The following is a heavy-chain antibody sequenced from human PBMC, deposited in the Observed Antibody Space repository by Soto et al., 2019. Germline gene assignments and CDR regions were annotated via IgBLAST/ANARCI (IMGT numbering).Heavy chain of an antibody. D-gene: IGHD2-8*01. CDR2: ISSRSAYI. CDR1: GFIFSSST. Sequence: EVQLVESGGGLVKPGGSLRLSCIGSGFIFSSSTMTWVRQAPGKGLEWVSSISSRSAYIYNADSLKGRFSISRDNAKNSLYLQMDSLRAEDTAVYFCARDIGEMYAVWGQGALVTVSS. V-gene: IGHV3-21*01. J-gene: IGHJ1*01. CDR3: ARDIGEMYAV.